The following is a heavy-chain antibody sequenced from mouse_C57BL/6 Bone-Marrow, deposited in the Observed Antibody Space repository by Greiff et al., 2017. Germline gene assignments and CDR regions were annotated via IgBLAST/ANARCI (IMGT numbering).Heavy chain of an antibody. D-gene: IGHD1-1*01. CDR1: GYAFSSSW. CDR2: IYPGDGDT. CDR3: ARSRVYYYGSSYVHWYFDV. V-gene: IGHV1-82*01. J-gene: IGHJ1*03. Sequence: VQLKESGPELVKPGASVKISCKASGYAFSSSWMNWVKQRPGKGLEWIGRIYPGDGDTNYNGKFKGKATLAADTSSSPAYMQLSSLTSEDSAVYFCARSRVYYYGSSYVHWYFDVWGTGTTVTVSS.